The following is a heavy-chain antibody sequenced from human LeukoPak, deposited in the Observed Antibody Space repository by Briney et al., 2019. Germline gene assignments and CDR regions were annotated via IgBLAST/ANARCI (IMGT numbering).Heavy chain of an antibody. CDR1: GGSISSSSYY. J-gene: IGHJ6*02. Sequence: PSETLSLTCTVSGGSISSSSYYWGWIRQPPGKGLEWIGSIYYSGSTYYNPSLKSRVTISVDPSKNQCSLKLSSVTAADTAVYYCASPAPAYCGGDCYSYYYYGMDVWGQGTTVTVSS. V-gene: IGHV4-39*01. D-gene: IGHD2-21*02. CDR2: IYYSGST. CDR3: ASPAPAYCGGDCYSYYYYGMDV.